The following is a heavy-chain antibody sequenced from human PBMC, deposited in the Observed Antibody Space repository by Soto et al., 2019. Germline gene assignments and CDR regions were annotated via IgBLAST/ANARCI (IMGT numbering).Heavy chain of an antibody. Sequence: SETLSLTCSVSGGSIRDYFWTWIRQSPGRGLEWIGYISSSGTVKYNSSRKSRVTISLDRSRNQFSLKLSSVTAADTAVYFCARDRKLELPGNYYYYGMDVWGQGTTVTVSS. D-gene: IGHD1-7*01. CDR2: ISSSGTV. V-gene: IGHV4-59*01. CDR3: ARDRKLELPGNYYYYGMDV. J-gene: IGHJ6*02. CDR1: GGSIRDYF.